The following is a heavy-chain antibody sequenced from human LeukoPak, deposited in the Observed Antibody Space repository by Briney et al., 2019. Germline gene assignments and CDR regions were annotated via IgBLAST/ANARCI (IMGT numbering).Heavy chain of an antibody. CDR1: GGSISSYY. CDR2: VYYSGNT. J-gene: IGHJ4*02. Sequence: SETLSLTCTVSGGSISSYYWGWIRQPPGKGLEWIGSVYYSGNTYYNPSLKRRATISIDTPTSKNQFSLTLTSVTAADTAVYYCARHHAEILVPNDWGQGTLVTVSS. V-gene: IGHV4-59*08. CDR3: ARHHAEILVPND. D-gene: IGHD1-1*01.